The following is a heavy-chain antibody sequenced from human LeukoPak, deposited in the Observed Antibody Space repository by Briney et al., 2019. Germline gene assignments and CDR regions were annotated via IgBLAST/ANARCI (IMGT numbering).Heavy chain of an antibody. CDR3: ARAPDCSSTSCYPGSDAFDI. CDR1: GGSISSGSYY. J-gene: IGHJ3*02. CDR2: IYTSGIT. D-gene: IGHD2-2*01. V-gene: IGHV4-61*02. Sequence: SQTLSLTCTVSGGSISSGSYYWSWIRQPAGKGLEWIGRIYTSGITNYNPSLKSRVTISVDTSKNQFSLKLSSVTAADTAVYYCARAPDCSSTSCYPGSDAFDIWGQGTMVTVSS.